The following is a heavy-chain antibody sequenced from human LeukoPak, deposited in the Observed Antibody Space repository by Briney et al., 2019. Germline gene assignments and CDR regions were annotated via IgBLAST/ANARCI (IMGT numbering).Heavy chain of an antibody. CDR2: IKSKTDGGTT. Sequence: GGSLRLSCAASGFTFSSYAMSWVRQAPGKGLEWVGRIKSKTDGGTTDYAAPVKGRFTISRDDSKNTLYLQMNSLKTEDTAVYYCTTGVEMATANPYYFDYWGQGTLVTVSS. CDR3: TTGVEMATANPYYFDY. J-gene: IGHJ4*02. CDR1: GFTFSSYA. D-gene: IGHD5-24*01. V-gene: IGHV3-15*01.